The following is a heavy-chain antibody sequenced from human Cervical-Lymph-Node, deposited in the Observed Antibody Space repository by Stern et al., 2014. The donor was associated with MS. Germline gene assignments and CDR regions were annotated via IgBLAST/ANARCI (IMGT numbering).Heavy chain of an antibody. J-gene: IGHJ4*02. Sequence: QVQLMQSGAEVKKPGSSVKVSCKASGGTLNNYAVSWVRQAPGQGLEWIGKIIPFLGIANYAHKFQGRVTLTAAATTSYMEVSSLRSDDTAVYYCARSTDLYDSSGYYFDWGQGTLVTVSS. CDR1: GGTLNNYA. D-gene: IGHD3-22*01. V-gene: IGHV1-69*04. CDR2: IIPFLGIA. CDR3: ARSTDLYDSSGYYFD.